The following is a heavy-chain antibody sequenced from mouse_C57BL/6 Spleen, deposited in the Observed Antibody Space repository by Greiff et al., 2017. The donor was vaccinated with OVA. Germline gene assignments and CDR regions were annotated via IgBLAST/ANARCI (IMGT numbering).Heavy chain of an antibody. J-gene: IGHJ1*03. CDR2: IDPSDSYT. Sequence: VQLKQPGAELVRPGTSVKLSCKASGYTFTSYWMHWVKQRPGQGLEWIGVIDPSDSYTNYNQKFKGKATLTVDTSSSTAYMQLSSLTSEDSAVYYGARYSIYYSNFNWYFDDWGTGTTVTVSS. D-gene: IGHD2-5*01. V-gene: IGHV1-59*01. CDR1: GYTFTSYW. CDR3: ARYSIYYSNFNWYFDD.